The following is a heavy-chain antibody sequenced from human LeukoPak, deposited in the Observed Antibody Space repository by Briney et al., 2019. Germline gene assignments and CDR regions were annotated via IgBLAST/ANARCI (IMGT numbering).Heavy chain of an antibody. Sequence: ASVKVSCKASGGTFSSYAISWVRQAPGHGLEWMGGIIPIFGTANYAQKYQGRVTITTDESTSTAYMELSSLRSEDTAVYYCARSDGYNYYFDYWGQGTLVTVSS. V-gene: IGHV1-69*05. D-gene: IGHD5-24*01. CDR2: IIPIFGTA. CDR1: GGTFSSYA. CDR3: ARSDGYNYYFDY. J-gene: IGHJ4*02.